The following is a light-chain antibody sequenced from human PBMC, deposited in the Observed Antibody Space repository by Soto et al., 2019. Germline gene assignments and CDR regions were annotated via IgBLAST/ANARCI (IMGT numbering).Light chain of an antibody. CDR3: QQYGT. Sequence: DIQLTQSPSTLSASVGDRVTIACRASQSISSWLAWYQQKPGKAPKLLIYKASSLERGVPSRFSGGGSGTEFTLTISSLQPDDLATYYCQQYGTFGQGTKVDIK. J-gene: IGKJ1*01. CDR1: QSISSW. V-gene: IGKV1-5*03. CDR2: KAS.